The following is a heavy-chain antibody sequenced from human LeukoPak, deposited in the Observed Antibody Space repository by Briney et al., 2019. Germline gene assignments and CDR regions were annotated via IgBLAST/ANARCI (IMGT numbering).Heavy chain of an antibody. J-gene: IGHJ6*03. V-gene: IGHV1-69*13. Sequence: ASVKVSCKASGGTFSSYAISWVRQAPGQGLEWMGGIIPIFGTANYAQKFQGRVTITADESTSTAYMELSSLRSEDTAVYYCARDQGSGYYRDYYYYYMDVWGKGTTVTVSS. CDR2: IIPIFGTA. D-gene: IGHD3-22*01. CDR1: GGTFSSYA. CDR3: ARDQGSGYYRDYYYYYMDV.